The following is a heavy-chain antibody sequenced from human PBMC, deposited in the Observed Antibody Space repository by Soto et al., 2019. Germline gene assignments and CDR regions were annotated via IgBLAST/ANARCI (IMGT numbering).Heavy chain of an antibody. Sequence: QVQLVQSGAEVKKHGASVKVSCKAYGCTFTSYGISWVRQAPGQGLEWMGWISPYDGDRNDAQNLQGRVTMTTDTSTSTAYMEMRSLRSDDTAVYFCARDLHLLGSGSYFDDVFDIWGQGTMVTVSS. CDR1: GCTFTSYG. CDR3: ARDLHLLGSGSYFDDVFDI. CDR2: ISPYDGDR. D-gene: IGHD3-10*01. J-gene: IGHJ3*02. V-gene: IGHV1-18*01.